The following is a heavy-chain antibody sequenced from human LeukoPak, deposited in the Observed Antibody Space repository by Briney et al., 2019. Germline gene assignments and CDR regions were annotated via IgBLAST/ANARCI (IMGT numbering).Heavy chain of an antibody. CDR1: GFTFDGSV. J-gene: IGHJ4*01. D-gene: IGHD3-10*01. CDR3: ARGEGLLWFGESS. V-gene: IGHV3-20*04. CDR2: IDWNGGST. Sequence: PGGSLRLSCAASGFTFDGSVMSWVRQAPGKGLEWVSGIDWNGGSTGYADSVKGRFTTSRDNAKNSLYLQMNSLRAEDTAFYYCARGEGLLWFGESSWGQGTLVTVSS.